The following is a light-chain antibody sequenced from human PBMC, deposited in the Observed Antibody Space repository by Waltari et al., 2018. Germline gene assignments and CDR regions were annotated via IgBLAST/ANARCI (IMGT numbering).Light chain of an antibody. Sequence: SYVLTQPPSVSVAPGQTATITCGGDNIGSKSVHWYQKKPGQAPVLVVFDDSYRPSGIPERLSGSNSDNTATLSISRVEAGDEADYYCQVWDSSSDHWLFGGGTELTVL. CDR1: NIGSKS. CDR3: QVWDSSSDHWL. CDR2: DDS. V-gene: IGLV3-21*02. J-gene: IGLJ3*02.